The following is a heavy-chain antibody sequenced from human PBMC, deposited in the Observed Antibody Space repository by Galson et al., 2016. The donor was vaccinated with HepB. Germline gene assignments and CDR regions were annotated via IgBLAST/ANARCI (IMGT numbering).Heavy chain of an antibody. CDR1: GFAFSSSG. Sequence: SLRLSCAASGFAFSSSGINWVRQAPGKGLQWISYISTTIRTIYYADSVMGRFTISRDNAKNSVYLQMNSLRYDDTAIYYCARELVRSAFDLWGQGTMVTVSS. CDR3: ARELVRSAFDL. V-gene: IGHV3-48*02. D-gene: IGHD6-6*01. J-gene: IGHJ3*01. CDR2: ISTTIRTI.